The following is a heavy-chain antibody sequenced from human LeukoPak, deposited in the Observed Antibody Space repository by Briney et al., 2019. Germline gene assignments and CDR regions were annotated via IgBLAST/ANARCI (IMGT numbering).Heavy chain of an antibody. D-gene: IGHD3-10*01. CDR3: ARDRGAYGSGSYNWFDP. CDR2: IYYSGST. J-gene: IGHJ5*02. Sequence: SETLSLTCTVSGGSISSSSYYWGWIRQPPGKGLEWIGSIYYSGSTYYNPSLKSRVTISVDTSKNQFSPKLSSVTAADTAVYYCARDRGAYGSGSYNWFDPWGQGTLVTVSS. V-gene: IGHV4-39*07. CDR1: GGSISSSSYY.